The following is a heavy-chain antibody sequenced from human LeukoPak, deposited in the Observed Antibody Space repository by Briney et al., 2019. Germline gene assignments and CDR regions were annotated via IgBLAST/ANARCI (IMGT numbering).Heavy chain of an antibody. CDR1: SGSISSYY. J-gene: IGHJ3*02. D-gene: IGHD3-3*01. CDR2: ILYSGTT. CDR3: ARDSKITIFGVVRNAFDI. Sequence: SETLSLTCTVSSGSISSYYWSWIRQPPGKGLEWIGYILYSGTTNYNPSLQSRITISLDTSKNQFSLKLSSVTAADTAVYYCARDSKITIFGVVRNAFDIWGQGTMVTVSS. V-gene: IGHV4-59*12.